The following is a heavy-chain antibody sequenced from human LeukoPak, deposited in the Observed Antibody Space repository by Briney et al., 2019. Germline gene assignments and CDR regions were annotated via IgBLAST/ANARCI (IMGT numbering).Heavy chain of an antibody. J-gene: IGHJ3*02. CDR3: ARPVVPAAVGDAFDI. V-gene: IGHV5-51*01. CDR1: GYSFTSYW. Sequence: GESLKISCKGSGYSFTSYWIGLVRQMPGKGLEWMGIIYPGDSDTRYSPSFQGQVTISADKSISTAYLQWSSLKASDTAMYYCARPVVPAAVGDAFDIWGQGTMVTVSS. D-gene: IGHD2-2*01. CDR2: IYPGDSDT.